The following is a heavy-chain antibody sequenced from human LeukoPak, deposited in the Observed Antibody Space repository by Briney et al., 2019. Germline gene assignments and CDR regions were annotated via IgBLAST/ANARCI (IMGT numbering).Heavy chain of an antibody. CDR1: GGTFSSYA. CDR2: IIPIFGTA. D-gene: IGHD3-22*01. Sequence: SVKVSCKASGGTFSSYAISWVRQAPGQGLEWMGGIIPIFGTANYAQKFQGRVTITADESTSTAYMELSSLRSEDTAVYYCARDARTYYYDSSGYYHFDYWGQGTLVTVSS. CDR3: ARDARTYYYDSSGYYHFDY. V-gene: IGHV1-69*01. J-gene: IGHJ4*02.